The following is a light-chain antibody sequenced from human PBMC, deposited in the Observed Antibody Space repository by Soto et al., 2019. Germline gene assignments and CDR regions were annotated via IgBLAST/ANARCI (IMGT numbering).Light chain of an antibody. J-gene: IGLJ1*01. V-gene: IGLV2-14*03. CDR3: SSYTSSSTRV. Sequence: QSVLTQPASVSGSPGQSITISCTGTSSDVGAYDFVSWYQQHPDKAPKLMIYEVSNRPSGVSKRFSGSKSVNTATLTISGLQAEDEADYYCSSYTSSSTRVFGTRTKLTVL. CDR1: SSDVGAYDF. CDR2: EVS.